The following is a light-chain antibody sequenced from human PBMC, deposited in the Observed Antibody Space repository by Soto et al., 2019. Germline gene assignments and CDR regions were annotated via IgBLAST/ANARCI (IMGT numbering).Light chain of an antibody. J-gene: IGKJ2*01. V-gene: IGKV3-20*01. Sequence: EIVLTQSPGTLSLSPGERATLSCRASQSVSSSYFAWYQQKPGQAPRLLIYGASGRATGIPDRFSGSGSGREFTLTISRLEPEDFAVYYCQQYGSSPMYTFGQGTKLELK. CDR2: GAS. CDR1: QSVSSSY. CDR3: QQYGSSPMYT.